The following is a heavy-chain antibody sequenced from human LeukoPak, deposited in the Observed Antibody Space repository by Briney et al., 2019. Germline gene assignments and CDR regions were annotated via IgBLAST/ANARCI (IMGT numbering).Heavy chain of an antibody. D-gene: IGHD3-22*01. V-gene: IGHV4-59*01. CDR3: ARVNTYYYDSSGPTSTNMYYFDY. CDR1: GGSISSYY. CDR2: IYYSGST. J-gene: IGHJ4*02. Sequence: SETLSLTCTVSGGSISSYYWSWIRQPPGKGLEWIGYIYYSGSTNYNPSLKSRVTISVDTSKNQFSLKLSSVTAADTAVYYCARVNTYYYDSSGPTSTNMYYFDYWGQGTLVTVSS.